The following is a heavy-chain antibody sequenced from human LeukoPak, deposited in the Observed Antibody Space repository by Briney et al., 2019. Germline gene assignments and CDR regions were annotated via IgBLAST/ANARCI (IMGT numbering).Heavy chain of an antibody. J-gene: IGHJ4*02. CDR1: GYTFTGYY. CDR2: INPNSGGT. CDR3: ARENYYDSNESLDY. V-gene: IGHV1-2*06. Sequence: ASVKVSCKASGYTFTGYYMHWVRQAPGQGLEWMGRINPNSGGTNYAQKFQGRVTMTRDTSISTAYMELSRLRSDDTAVYYCARENYYDSNESLDYWGQGILVTVSS. D-gene: IGHD3-22*01.